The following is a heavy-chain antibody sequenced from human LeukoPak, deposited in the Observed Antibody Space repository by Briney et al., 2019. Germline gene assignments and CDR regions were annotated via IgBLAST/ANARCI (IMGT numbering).Heavy chain of an antibody. CDR2: IYTSGST. CDR3: ARNIGSCYSCFDY. V-gene: IGHV4-61*02. Sequence: SETLSLTCTASGGSISSGSYYWSWIRQPAGKGREWIRRIYTSGSTNYNPSLKSRVTISVDTSKNQFSLKLSSVTAADTAVYYCARNIGSCYSCFDYWGQGTLVTVSS. J-gene: IGHJ4*02. D-gene: IGHD2-15*01. CDR1: GGSISSGSYY.